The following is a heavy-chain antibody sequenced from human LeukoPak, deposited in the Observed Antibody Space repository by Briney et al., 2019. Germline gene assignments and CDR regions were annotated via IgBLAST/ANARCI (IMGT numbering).Heavy chain of an antibody. CDR2: ISAYNGNT. D-gene: IGHD3-22*01. CDR1: GYTFTSYG. CDR3: ARGRLSQYYDSSGYYYDLAY. Sequence: GASVKVSCKASGYTFTSYGISWVRQAPGQGLEWMGWISAYNGNTNYAQKFQGRVTITTDESTSTAYMELSSLRSEDTAVYYCARGRLSQYYDSSGYYYDLAYWGQGTLVTVSS. V-gene: IGHV1-18*01. J-gene: IGHJ4*02.